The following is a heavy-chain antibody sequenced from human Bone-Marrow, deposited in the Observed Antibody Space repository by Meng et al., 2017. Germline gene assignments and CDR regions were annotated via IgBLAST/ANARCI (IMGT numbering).Heavy chain of an antibody. CDR1: GYTFTGHY. J-gene: IGHJ3*02. CDR3: AVLVDGNPFHI. V-gene: IGHV1-2*06. D-gene: IGHD2-21*01. Sequence: ASVKVSCKASGYTFTGHYIHWVRQAPGQGLEWVGRINPDSGGPNYAQKFHGRVTMTRDTSISTVYMDLRSLRSDDTAVYYCAVLVDGNPFHIWGQGTMVTVSS. CDR2: INPDSGGP.